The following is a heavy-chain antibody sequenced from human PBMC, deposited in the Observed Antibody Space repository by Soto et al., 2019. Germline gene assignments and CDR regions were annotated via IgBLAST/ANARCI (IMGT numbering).Heavy chain of an antibody. Sequence: PSETLSLTCTVSGDSIDSTSYYWSWVRQPPGKGLQWIGYIHYTGSTSYNPSLKSRVTMSVDTSKNQFSLRLTSVTAADTAVYFCARGSSSYYDYGMDVWGQGTTVTVSS. CDR1: GDSIDSTSYY. D-gene: IGHD6-6*01. V-gene: IGHV4-30-4*01. CDR3: ARGSSSYYDYGMDV. CDR2: IHYTGST. J-gene: IGHJ6*02.